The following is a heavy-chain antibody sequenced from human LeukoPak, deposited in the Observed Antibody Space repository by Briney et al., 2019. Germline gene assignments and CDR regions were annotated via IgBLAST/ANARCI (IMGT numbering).Heavy chain of an antibody. V-gene: IGHV3-15*01. D-gene: IGHD6-19*01. CDR2: IKTKIDGGTT. Sequence: GGSLRLSCGASGFTFSNAWMSWVRQAPGKGLEWVGRIKTKIDGGTTDYAAPVKGRFTISRDDSKNTLYLQMDSLKTEDTAVYYCTTQPWQVDYWGQGTLVTVSS. CDR3: TTQPWQVDY. J-gene: IGHJ4*02. CDR1: GFTFSNAW.